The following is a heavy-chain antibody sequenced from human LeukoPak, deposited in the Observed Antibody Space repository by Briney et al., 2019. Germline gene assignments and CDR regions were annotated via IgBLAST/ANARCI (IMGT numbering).Heavy chain of an antibody. CDR3: AELGITMIGGV. J-gene: IGHJ6*04. Sequence: GGSLRLSCTVSGFTVSSNSMSWVRQAPGKGLEWVSFIYSDNTHYSDSVKGRFTISRDNAKNSLYLQMNSLRAEDTAVYYCAELGITMIGGVWGKGTAVTISS. V-gene: IGHV3-53*01. CDR1: GFTVSSNS. CDR2: IYSDNT. D-gene: IGHD3-10*02.